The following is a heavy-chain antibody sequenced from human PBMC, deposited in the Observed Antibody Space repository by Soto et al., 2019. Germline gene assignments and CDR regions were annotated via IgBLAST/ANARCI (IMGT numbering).Heavy chain of an antibody. CDR1: GFSFSTFA. Sequence: QAYLVESGGGVVQPGRSLRLSCAASGFSFSTFALHWVRQAPGEGLEWVALISHDGRNEKYAESVKGRFTISRDNSKNTVYMQMDSLRLEDTGVYYCARDGLPDDFGSGGYWFDPWGQGTQVTVSS. CDR3: ARDGLPDDFGSGGYWFDP. CDR2: ISHDGRNE. D-gene: IGHD3-3*01. J-gene: IGHJ5*02. V-gene: IGHV3-30-3*01.